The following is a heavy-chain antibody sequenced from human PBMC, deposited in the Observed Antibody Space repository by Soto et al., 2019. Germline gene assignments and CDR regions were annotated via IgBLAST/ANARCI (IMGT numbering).Heavy chain of an antibody. CDR2: IYYSGST. V-gene: IGHV4-31*03. J-gene: IGHJ5*02. CDR3: ATSTGVGSAGTFDP. Sequence: SETLSLTCTVSGGSISSGGYYWSWIRQHPGKGLEWIGYIYYSGSTYYNPSLKSRVTISVDTSKNQFSLKLSSVTAADTAVYYCATSTGVGSAGTFDPWGQGTLVTVSS. D-gene: IGHD1-26*01. CDR1: GGSISSGGYY.